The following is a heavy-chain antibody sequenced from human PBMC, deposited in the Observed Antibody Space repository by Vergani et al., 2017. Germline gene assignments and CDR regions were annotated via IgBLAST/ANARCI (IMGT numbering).Heavy chain of an antibody. J-gene: IGHJ3*02. CDR3: ASVVPAAKGAFDI. Sequence: EVQLVESGGGLVKPGGSLRLSCAASGFTFSSYSMNWVRQAPGKGLEWVSSISSSSSYIYYADSVKGRFTISRDNAKNSLYLQMNSLRAEDTAVYYCASVVPAAKGAFDIWGQGTMVTVSS. D-gene: IGHD2-2*01. V-gene: IGHV3-21*01. CDR1: GFTFSSYS. CDR2: ISSSSSYI.